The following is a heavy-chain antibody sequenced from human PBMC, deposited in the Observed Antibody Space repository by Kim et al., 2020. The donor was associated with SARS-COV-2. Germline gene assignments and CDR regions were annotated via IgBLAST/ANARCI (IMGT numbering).Heavy chain of an antibody. CDR2: IYYSGST. Sequence: SETLSLTCTVSGGSISSSSYYWGWIRQPPGKGLEWIGSIYYSGSTYYNPSLKSRVTISVDTSKNQFSLKLSSVTAADTAVYYCARIRPSITMIVVVITTQHWYFDLWGRGTLVTVSS. D-gene: IGHD3-22*01. CDR3: ARIRPSITMIVVVITTQHWYFDL. J-gene: IGHJ2*01. CDR1: GGSISSSSYY. V-gene: IGHV4-39*07.